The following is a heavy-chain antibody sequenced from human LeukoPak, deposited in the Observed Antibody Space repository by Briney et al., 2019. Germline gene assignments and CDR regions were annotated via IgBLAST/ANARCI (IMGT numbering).Heavy chain of an antibody. CDR3: ARGTRSYYYYYMDV. CDR2: INHSGST. Sequence: SETLSLTCAGYGGSFSGYYWSWIRQPPGKGLEWIGEINHSGSTNYNPSLKSRVSISVDTSKNQFSLKLSSATAADTAVYYCARGTRSYYYYYMDVWGKGTTVTVSS. CDR1: GGSFSGYY. V-gene: IGHV4-34*01. J-gene: IGHJ6*03. D-gene: IGHD1-14*01.